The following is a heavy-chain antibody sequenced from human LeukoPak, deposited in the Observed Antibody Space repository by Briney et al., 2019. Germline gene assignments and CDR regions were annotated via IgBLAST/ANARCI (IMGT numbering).Heavy chain of an antibody. V-gene: IGHV4-34*01. CDR3: ARESSIAVAGGASDAFDI. Sequence: PSETLSLTCAVYGGSFSGYYWSWIRQPPGKGLEWIGEINHSGSTNYNPSLKSRVTISVDTSKNQFSLKLSSVTAADTAVYYCARESSIAVAGGASDAFDIWGQGTMVTVSS. CDR1: GGSFSGYY. J-gene: IGHJ3*02. CDR2: INHSGST. D-gene: IGHD6-19*01.